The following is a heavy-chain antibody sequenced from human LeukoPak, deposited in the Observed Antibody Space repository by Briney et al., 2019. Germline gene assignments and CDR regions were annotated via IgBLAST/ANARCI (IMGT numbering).Heavy chain of an antibody. CDR1: GGSISSSSYY. V-gene: IGHV4-39*01. CDR2: IYYSGST. D-gene: IGHD5-18*01. J-gene: IGHJ4*02. CDR3: ASRGYSYGLYYFDY. Sequence: SETLSLTCTVSGGSISSSSYYWGWIRQPPGKGLEWIGSIYYSGSTYYSPSLKSRVTISVDTSKNQFSLKLSSVTAADTAVYYCASRGYSYGLYYFDYWGQGTLVTVSS.